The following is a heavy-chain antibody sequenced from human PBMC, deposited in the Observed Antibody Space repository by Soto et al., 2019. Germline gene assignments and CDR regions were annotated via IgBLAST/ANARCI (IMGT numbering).Heavy chain of an antibody. CDR2: ISGSGGST. Sequence: GGSLRLSCAASGFTFSSYAMSWVRQAPGKGLEWVSAISGSGGSTYYADSVKGRFTISRDNSKNTLYLQMNSLRAEDTAVYYCAKDLDIVVVPAAMRAFDIWGQGTMVTVSS. D-gene: IGHD2-2*01. V-gene: IGHV3-23*01. J-gene: IGHJ3*02. CDR1: GFTFSSYA. CDR3: AKDLDIVVVPAAMRAFDI.